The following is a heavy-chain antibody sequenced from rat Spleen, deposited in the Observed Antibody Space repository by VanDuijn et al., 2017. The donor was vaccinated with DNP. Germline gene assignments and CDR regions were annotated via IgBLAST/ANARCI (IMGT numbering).Heavy chain of an antibody. D-gene: IGHD1-11*01. Sequence: EVQLVESGGGLVQPGRSLKLSCVASGFTFNTYWMTWIRQAPVKGLEWVASITTSGDSTSSPDSVKGRFTISRDNAKNTLYLQMDSLRSEDTATYYCTTHGASYGLNWFAYWGQGTLVTVSS. CDR3: TTHGASYGLNWFAY. J-gene: IGHJ3*01. CDR1: GFTFNTYW. V-gene: IGHV5-31*01. CDR2: ITTSGDST.